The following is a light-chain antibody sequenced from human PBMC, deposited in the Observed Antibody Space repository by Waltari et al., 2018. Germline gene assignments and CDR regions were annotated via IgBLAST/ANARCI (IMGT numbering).Light chain of an antibody. CDR1: QSVGRD. V-gene: IGKV3-15*01. J-gene: IGKJ1*01. CDR2: GAS. Sequence: SVLTQSPASLSLSPGERATLPCRASQSVGRDLAWYQQKPGQAPRLLIYGASTRATGIPARFSGSGSGTEFTLTISSLQSEDFAVYYCQQYNDWPRTFGQGTKVEIK. CDR3: QQYNDWPRT.